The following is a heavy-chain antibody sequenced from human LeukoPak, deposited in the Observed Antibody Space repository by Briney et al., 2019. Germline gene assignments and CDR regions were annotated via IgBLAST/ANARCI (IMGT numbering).Heavy chain of an antibody. Sequence: SVKVSCKASGGTFSSYAISWVRQAPGQGLEWMGGIIPIFGTANYAQKFQGRVTITTDESTSTAYMELSSLRSEDTAVYYCASDGSYYGPLGNWGQGTLVTVSS. CDR1: GGTFSSYA. J-gene: IGHJ4*02. V-gene: IGHV1-69*05. CDR3: ASDGSYYGPLGN. CDR2: IIPIFGTA. D-gene: IGHD1-26*01.